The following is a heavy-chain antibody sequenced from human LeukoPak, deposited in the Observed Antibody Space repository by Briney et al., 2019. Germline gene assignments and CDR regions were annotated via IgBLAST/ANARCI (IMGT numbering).Heavy chain of an antibody. V-gene: IGHV4-4*07. CDR1: GGSISSYY. Sequence: SETLSLTCTVSGGSISSYYWSWIRQPAGKGLEWIGRIYTSGSTNYNPSLKSRVTISVDTSKNEFSLNLTSVTAADTAIYYCARGLASGYPPIPFDYWGQGTLVTVSS. J-gene: IGHJ4*02. D-gene: IGHD3-3*01. CDR3: ARGLASGYPPIPFDY. CDR2: IYTSGST.